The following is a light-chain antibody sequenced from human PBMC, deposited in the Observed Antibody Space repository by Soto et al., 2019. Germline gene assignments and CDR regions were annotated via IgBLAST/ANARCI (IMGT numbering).Light chain of an antibody. J-gene: IGLJ1*01. Sequence: QSALTQPPSASGSPGQSGTISCTGTSSDVGGYNYVSWYQQHPGKAPKLMIYEVSKRPSGVPDRFSGSKSGNTASLTVSGLQAEDEADYYCSSYAGGTNMVFGTGTKVTVL. CDR1: SSDVGGYNY. V-gene: IGLV2-8*01. CDR2: EVS. CDR3: SSYAGGTNMV.